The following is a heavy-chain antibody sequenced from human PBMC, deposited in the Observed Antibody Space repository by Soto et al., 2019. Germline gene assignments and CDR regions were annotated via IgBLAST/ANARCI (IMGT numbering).Heavy chain of an antibody. CDR1: GFTFGDYA. D-gene: IGHD3-3*01. V-gene: IGHV3-49*04. CDR2: IRSKAYGGTT. CDR3: TRVLYDFWSGYPPV. J-gene: IGHJ6*02. Sequence: LRLSCTASGFTFGDYAMSWVRQAPGKGLEWVGFIRSKAYGGTTEYAASVKGRFSISRDDSKSIAYLQMNSLKTEDTAVYYCTRVLYDFWSGYPPVWGQGTTVTVSS.